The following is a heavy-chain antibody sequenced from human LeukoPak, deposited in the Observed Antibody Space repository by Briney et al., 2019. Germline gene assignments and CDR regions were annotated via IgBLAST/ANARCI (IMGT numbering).Heavy chain of an antibody. D-gene: IGHD4-17*01. CDR3: ARVIGDYGDYGRYYYYGMDV. V-gene: IGHV3-66*01. CDR1: GFIFNSYA. CDR2: IYSDGVT. J-gene: IGHJ6*02. Sequence: GGSLRLSCAASGFIFNSYAMSWVRQAPGKGLAWVSLIYSDGVTQYADSVKGRFTISRDNAKNSLYLQMNSLRAEDTAVYYCARVIGDYGDYGRYYYYGMDVWGQGTTDTVSS.